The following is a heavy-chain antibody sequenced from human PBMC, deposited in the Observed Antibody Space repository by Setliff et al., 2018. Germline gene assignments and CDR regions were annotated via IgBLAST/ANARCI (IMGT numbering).Heavy chain of an antibody. D-gene: IGHD3-10*01. V-gene: IGHV1-8*02. Sequence: ASVKVSCKASGYTFTSYDINWVRQATGQGLEWMGWMNPNSGNTGSTQKFQGRVTMTRNTSTSTAYMELSRLTSEDTAVYYCARVLMVRGLTLWFYYGLDVWGQGTTVTVSS. J-gene: IGHJ6*02. CDR1: GYTFTSYD. CDR2: MNPNSGNT. CDR3: ARVLMVRGLTLWFYYGLDV.